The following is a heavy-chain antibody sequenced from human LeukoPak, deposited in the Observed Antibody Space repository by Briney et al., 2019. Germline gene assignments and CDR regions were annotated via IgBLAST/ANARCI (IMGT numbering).Heavy chain of an antibody. Sequence: GGSLRLFCAASGFIFRNYAMSWVRQAPGKGLEWVSAITGSGDTTYYADSVKGRFTISRDNSKNTLYVEMNTLRAEDTAVYYCAKWGDYDILTGYYVSDFWGQGTLLTVSS. V-gene: IGHV3-23*01. CDR2: ITGSGDTT. CDR3: AKWGDYDILTGYYVSDF. J-gene: IGHJ4*02. CDR1: GFIFRNYA. D-gene: IGHD3-9*01.